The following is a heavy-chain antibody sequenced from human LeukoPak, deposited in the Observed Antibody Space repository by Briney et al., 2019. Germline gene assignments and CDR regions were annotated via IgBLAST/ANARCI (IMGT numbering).Heavy chain of an antibody. V-gene: IGHV3-23*01. Sequence: GGSLRLSCVVSGFTFDDYAMHWVRQAPGKGLEWVSAISGSGGSTYYADSVKGRFTISRDNSKNTLYLQMNSLRAEDTAVYYCAKQGFRGFFDYWGQGTLVTVSS. D-gene: IGHD3-10*01. J-gene: IGHJ4*02. CDR1: GFTFDDYA. CDR2: ISGSGGST. CDR3: AKQGFRGFFDY.